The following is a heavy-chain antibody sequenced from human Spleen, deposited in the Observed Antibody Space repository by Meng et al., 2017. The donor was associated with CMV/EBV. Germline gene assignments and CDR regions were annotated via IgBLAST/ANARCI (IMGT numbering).Heavy chain of an antibody. CDR3: TTLKAY. CDR2: IRSKAYGGTT. J-gene: IGHJ4*02. Sequence: GESLKISCTASGFTFGDYAMSWVRQAPGKGLEWVGFIRSKAYGGTTEYAASVKGRFTISRDDSKSIAYLQMNSLKTEDTAVYYCTTLKAYWGQGTLVTVSS. V-gene: IGHV3-49*04. CDR1: GFTFGDYA.